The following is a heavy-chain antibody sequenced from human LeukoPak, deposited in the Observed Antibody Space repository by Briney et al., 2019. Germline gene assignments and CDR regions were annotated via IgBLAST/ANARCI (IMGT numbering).Heavy chain of an antibody. Sequence: TSETLSLTCTVSRGSISSGDYYWSWIRQPPGKGLECIGYIYYSGSTNYNPSLKSRVTISVDTSKNQFSLRLSSVTAADTAVYYCARGVHYYDSSGYFYYFDYWGQGTLVTVSS. CDR2: IYYSGST. D-gene: IGHD3-22*01. CDR3: ARGVHYYDSSGYFYYFDY. V-gene: IGHV4-61*08. CDR1: RGSISSGDYY. J-gene: IGHJ4*02.